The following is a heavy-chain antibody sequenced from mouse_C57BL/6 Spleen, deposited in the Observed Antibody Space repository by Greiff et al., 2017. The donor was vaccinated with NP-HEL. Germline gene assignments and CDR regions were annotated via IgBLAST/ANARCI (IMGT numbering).Heavy chain of an antibody. CDR2: INPYNGGT. CDR3: ARKKYGNYWYFDV. D-gene: IGHD2-10*02. J-gene: IGHJ1*03. V-gene: IGHV1-19*01. CDR1: GYTFTDYY. Sequence: VQLQQSGPVLVKPGASVKMSCKASGYTFTDYYMNWVKQSHGKSLEWIGVINPYNGGTSYNQKFKGKATLTVDKSSSTAYMELNSLTSEDSAVYYCARKKYGNYWYFDVWGTGTTVTVSS.